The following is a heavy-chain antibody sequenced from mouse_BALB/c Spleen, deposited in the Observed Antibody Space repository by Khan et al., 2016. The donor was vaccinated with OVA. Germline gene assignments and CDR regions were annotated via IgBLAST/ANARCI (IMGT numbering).Heavy chain of an antibody. CDR1: GYTFTSYT. CDR3: VRDGAYHRNDGWFAY. J-gene: IGHJ3*01. CDR2: INPSNGYT. V-gene: IGHV1-4*01. Sequence: LVESGAELARPGASVKMSCKASGYTFTSYTIHWIKLRPGQGLEWIGYINPSNGYTNYNQKFKDKATLTADKSSTKAYMQLSSLTSDDSAVYSCVRDGAYHRNDGWFAYWGQGTLVTVSA. D-gene: IGHD2-14*01.